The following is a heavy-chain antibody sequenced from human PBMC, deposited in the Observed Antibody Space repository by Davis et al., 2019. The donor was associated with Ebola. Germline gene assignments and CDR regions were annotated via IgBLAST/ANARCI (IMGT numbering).Heavy chain of an antibody. CDR3: ARHNTYYYDSSGYSSHWYFDL. Sequence: GSLRLSCTVSGGSISSSSYYWGWIRQPPGKGLEWIGSIYYSGSTYYNPSLKSRVTISVDTSKNQFSLKLNSVTAADTAVYYCARHNTYYYDSSGYSSHWYFDLWGRGTLVTVSS. CDR2: IYYSGST. D-gene: IGHD3-22*01. CDR1: GGSISSSSYY. J-gene: IGHJ2*01. V-gene: IGHV4-39*01.